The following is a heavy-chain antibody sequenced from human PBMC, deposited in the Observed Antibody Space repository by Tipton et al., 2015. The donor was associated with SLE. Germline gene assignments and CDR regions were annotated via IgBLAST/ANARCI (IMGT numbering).Heavy chain of an antibody. CDR3: ARGTYYFDY. CDR1: GGSISGNY. Sequence: GLVKPSETLSLTCTVSGGSISGNYWSWIRRTPGKGLEWIGYFHYSGSTNYNPSLRSRVTMSVDTSKSQFSLKLNSITAADTAVYYCARGTYYFDYWGQGTLVTVSS. J-gene: IGHJ4*02. CDR2: FHYSGST. V-gene: IGHV4-59*08.